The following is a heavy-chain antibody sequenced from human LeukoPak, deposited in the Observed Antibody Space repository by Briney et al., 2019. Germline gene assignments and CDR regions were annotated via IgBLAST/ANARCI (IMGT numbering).Heavy chain of an antibody. V-gene: IGHV1-2*02. J-gene: IGHJ4*02. CDR3: ARTHYDSSGYYVEFDY. D-gene: IGHD3-22*01. CDR1: GYTFTGYY. CDR2: INPNSGGT. Sequence: ASVKVSCKASGYTFTGYYMHWVRQAPGQGLEWMGWINPNSGGTNYAQKFQGRVTMTRDTSISTAYMELSRLRSDDTAVYYCARTHYDSSGYYVEFDYWGQGTLVTVSS.